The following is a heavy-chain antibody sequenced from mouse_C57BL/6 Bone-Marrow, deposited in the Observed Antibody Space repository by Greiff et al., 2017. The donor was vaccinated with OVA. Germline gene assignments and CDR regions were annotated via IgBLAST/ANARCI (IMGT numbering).Heavy chain of an antibody. V-gene: IGHV1-76*01. CDR3: AREGLDY. J-gene: IGHJ2*01. CDR1: GYTFTDYY. Sequence: QVQLKQSGAELVRPGASVKLSCKASGYTFTDYYINWVKQRPGQGLEWIARIYPGSGNTYYNEKFKGKATLTADKSSSTAYMQLSSLTSEDSAVYFCAREGLDYWGQGTTLTVSS. CDR2: IYPGSGNT.